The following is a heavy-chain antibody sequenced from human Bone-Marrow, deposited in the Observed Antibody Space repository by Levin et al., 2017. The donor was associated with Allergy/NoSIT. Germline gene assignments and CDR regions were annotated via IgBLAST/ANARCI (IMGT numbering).Heavy chain of an antibody. CDR1: GVSISSSSYY. Sequence: SETLSLTCTVSGVSISSSSYYWGWIRQPPGKGLEWIGSIYYSGSTYYNPSLKSRVTISVDTSKNQFSLKLSSVTAADTAVYYCARALAGSITIFGVVILNWFDPWGQGTLVTVSS. J-gene: IGHJ5*02. D-gene: IGHD3-3*01. CDR2: IYYSGST. V-gene: IGHV4-39*07. CDR3: ARALAGSITIFGVVILNWFDP.